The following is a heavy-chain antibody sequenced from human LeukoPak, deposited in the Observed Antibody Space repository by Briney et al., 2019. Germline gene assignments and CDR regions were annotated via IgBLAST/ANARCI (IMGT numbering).Heavy chain of an antibody. J-gene: IGHJ6*02. CDR1: GFTLSDYY. D-gene: IGHD6-13*01. Sequence: GGSLRLSCAASGFTLSDYYMSWIRQAPGKGLEWVSYISSSGSTIYYVDSVKGRFTISRDNAKNSLYLQMNSLRAEDTAVYYCARGKAAAARPYYYYYGMDVWGQGTTVTVSS. CDR3: ARGKAAAARPYYYYYGMDV. CDR2: ISSSGSTI. V-gene: IGHV3-11*01.